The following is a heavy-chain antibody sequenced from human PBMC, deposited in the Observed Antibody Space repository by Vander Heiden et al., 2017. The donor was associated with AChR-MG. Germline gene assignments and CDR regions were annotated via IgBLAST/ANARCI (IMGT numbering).Heavy chain of an antibody. V-gene: IGHV3-7*01. D-gene: IGHD3-22*01. CDR1: GFSLSGYG. CDR3: ARGNSMIVVVRKDALDI. CDR2: IKQDGSEK. Sequence: VQLVESGGGLVQPGGFLRLSCPASGFSLSGYGMSWVRQAQGKGLGWEDNIKQDGSEKYYVDSVKGRFASSRDNAKNSLYLQMNSLRAEHTAVYYCARGNSMIVVVRKDALDIWGQGTRVTVSS. J-gene: IGHJ3*02.